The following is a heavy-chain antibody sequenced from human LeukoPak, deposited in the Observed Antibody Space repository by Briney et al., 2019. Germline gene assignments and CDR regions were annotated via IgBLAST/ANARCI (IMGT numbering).Heavy chain of an antibody. D-gene: IGHD3-10*01. CDR1: GYSFTSYW. J-gene: IGHJ5*02. Sequence: GESLKISCKGSGYSFTSYWIGWVRQMPGKGLEWMGIIYPGDSDTRYSPSFQGQVTIPADKSISTAYLQWSSLKASDTAMYYCARKQMVRGVPYNWFDPWGQGTLVTVSS. CDR2: IYPGDSDT. V-gene: IGHV5-51*01. CDR3: ARKQMVRGVPYNWFDP.